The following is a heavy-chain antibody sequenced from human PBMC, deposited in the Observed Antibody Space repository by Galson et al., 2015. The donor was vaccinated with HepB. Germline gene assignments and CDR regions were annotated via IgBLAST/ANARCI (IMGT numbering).Heavy chain of an antibody. CDR2: INHSGST. Sequence: ETLSLTCAVYGGSFSTYYWSWIRQPPGKGLEWIAQINHSGSTDHNPSLKSRVTISVDTSKNQFSLRLTSVTTADTAVYYCARHQSPAGRGQGTTVTVS. J-gene: IGHJ6*02. V-gene: IGHV4-34*01. CDR3: ARHQSPAG. CDR1: GGSFSTYY. D-gene: IGHD2-2*01.